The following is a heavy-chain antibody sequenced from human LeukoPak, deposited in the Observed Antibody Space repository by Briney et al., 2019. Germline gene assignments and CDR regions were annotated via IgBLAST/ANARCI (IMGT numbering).Heavy chain of an antibody. CDR1: GGSISSGDYY. V-gene: IGHV4-30-4*08. CDR2: IYYSGST. Sequence: SETLSLTCTVSGGSISSGDYYWSWIRQPPGKGLEWIGYIYYSGSTYYNPSLKSRVTISVDTSKNQFSLKLSSVTAADTAVYYCARRGGGLIQLWLFRTGIDYWGQGTLVTVSS. CDR3: ARRGGGLIQLWLFRTGIDY. D-gene: IGHD5-18*01. J-gene: IGHJ4*02.